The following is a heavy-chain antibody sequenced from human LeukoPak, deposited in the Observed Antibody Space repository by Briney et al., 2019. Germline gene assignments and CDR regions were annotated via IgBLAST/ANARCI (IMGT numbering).Heavy chain of an antibody. CDR3: ARDWGDCSSTSCYGLIAFDI. CDR1: GFTFDDYA. Sequence: GRSLRLSCAASGFTFDDYAMHWVRQAPGKGLEWVSGISWNSGSIGYADSVKGRFTISRDNAKNSLYLQMNSLRAEDTALYHCARDWGDCSSTSCYGLIAFDIWGQGTMVTVSS. CDR2: ISWNSGSI. V-gene: IGHV3-9*01. D-gene: IGHD2-2*01. J-gene: IGHJ3*02.